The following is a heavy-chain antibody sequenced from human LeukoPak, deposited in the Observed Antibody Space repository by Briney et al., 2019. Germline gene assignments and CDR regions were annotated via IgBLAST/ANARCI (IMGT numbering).Heavy chain of an antibody. CDR3: ARGVYDSSGYYFNPYFDY. J-gene: IGHJ4*02. CDR1: GFTFSSYG. V-gene: IGHV3-33*01. D-gene: IGHD3-22*01. Sequence: GRSLRLSCAASGFTFSSYGMHWVRQAPGKGLEWVAVIWYDGSNKYYADSVKGRFTISRDNSKNTLYLQMNSLRAEDTAVYYCARGVYDSSGYYFNPYFDYWGRGTLVTVSS. CDR2: IWYDGSNK.